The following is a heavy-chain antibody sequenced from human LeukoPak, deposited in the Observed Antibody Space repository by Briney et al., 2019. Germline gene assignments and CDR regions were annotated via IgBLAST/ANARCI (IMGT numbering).Heavy chain of an antibody. CDR1: GFTVSSNY. J-gene: IGHJ3*01. CDR3: VKRLTLGDLSIKGAFAL. V-gene: IGHV3-53*01. Sequence: GGSLRLSCAASGFTVSSNYMSWVRQGPGKGLECGALIYNDGGTHYTDSVKGRFTISRDTSRNTLFLQMNSLRVEDSAMYYCVKRLTLGDLSIKGAFALWGQGTMVTVAS. D-gene: IGHD3-16*02. CDR2: IYNDGGT.